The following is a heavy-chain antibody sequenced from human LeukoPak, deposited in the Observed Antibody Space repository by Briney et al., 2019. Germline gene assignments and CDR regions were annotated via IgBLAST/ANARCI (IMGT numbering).Heavy chain of an antibody. Sequence: ASVKVSCKASGYTFTGYYMHWVRQAPGQGLEWMGWINPNSGGTNFAQKFQGRVTMTRDTSISTAYMELSRLRSDDMAVYYCARNWRADDAFDIWGQGTMVTVSS. D-gene: IGHD1-1*01. J-gene: IGHJ3*02. CDR2: INPNSGGT. CDR3: ARNWRADDAFDI. CDR1: GYTFTGYY. V-gene: IGHV1-2*02.